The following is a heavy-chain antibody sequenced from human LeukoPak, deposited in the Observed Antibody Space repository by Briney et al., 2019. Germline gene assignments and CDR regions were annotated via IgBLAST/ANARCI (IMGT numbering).Heavy chain of an antibody. Sequence: GRSLRLSCAASGFTFSDYAMHWVRQAPGKGLEWVAVISDDGSYKNYADSVKGRFTISRDNSNNTLYLQMNSLRAEDTAVYYCAKDRDTTSSGTFDYWGQGTLVTVSS. D-gene: IGHD6-13*01. J-gene: IGHJ4*02. V-gene: IGHV3-30*04. CDR2: ISDDGSYK. CDR3: AKDRDTTSSGTFDY. CDR1: GFTFSDYA.